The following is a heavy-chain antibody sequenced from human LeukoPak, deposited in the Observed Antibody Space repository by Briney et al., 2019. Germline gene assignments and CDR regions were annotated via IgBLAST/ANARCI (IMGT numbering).Heavy chain of an antibody. J-gene: IGHJ2*01. CDR2: IYTSGST. CDR3: ARHARGVPWYFDL. D-gene: IGHD3-10*02. Sequence: PSQTLSLTCSVSGGSISRGSYYWSWIRQPAGKGLEWIGRIYTSGSTNYNPSLKSRVTISVDTSKNQFSLKLSSVTAADTAVYYCARHARGVPWYFDLWGRGTLVTVSS. CDR1: GGSISRGSYY. V-gene: IGHV4-61*02.